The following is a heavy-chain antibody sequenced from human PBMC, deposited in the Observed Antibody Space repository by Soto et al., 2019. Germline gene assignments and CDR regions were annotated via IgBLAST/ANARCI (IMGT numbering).Heavy chain of an antibody. V-gene: IGHV3-30*18. D-gene: IGHD3-10*01. J-gene: IGHJ4*02. CDR2: ISYDGSNK. CDR3: PKAIYWRRGSYMKGGIHY. CDR1: GFTFSSYG. Sequence: GGSLRLSCAASGFTFSSYGMHWVRQAPGKGLEWVAVISYDGSNKYYADSVKGRFTISRDNSKSTLYLQMNSLRAEDTAVYYCPKAIYWRRGSYMKGGIHYWGQGPLVTVS.